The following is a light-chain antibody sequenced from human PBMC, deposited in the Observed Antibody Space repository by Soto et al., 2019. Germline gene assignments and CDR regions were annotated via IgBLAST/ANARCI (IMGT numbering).Light chain of an antibody. CDR3: SSFAGSNYV. CDR1: ISDVGGNKF. Sequence: QSVLAQPASVSGSPGQSITISCTGTISDVGGNKFVSWYQQYPGKAPKLMLCDVSNRPPGVSNRFSGSKSGNTASLTISGLQAEDEADYYCSSFAGSNYVFGTGTKVTVL. CDR2: DVS. V-gene: IGLV2-14*03. J-gene: IGLJ1*01.